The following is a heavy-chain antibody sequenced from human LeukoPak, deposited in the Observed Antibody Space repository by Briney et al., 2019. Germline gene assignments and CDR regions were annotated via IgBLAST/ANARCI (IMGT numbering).Heavy chain of an antibody. Sequence: GGSLRLSCAASGFTFSDYYMSWIRQAPGKGLKWVSYISSSGSTIYYADSVKGRFTISRDNAKNSLYLQMNSLRAEDTAVYYCARDQYCSGGSCYFHYGMDVWGQGTTVTVSS. CDR1: GFTFSDYY. CDR3: ARDQYCSGGSCYFHYGMDV. J-gene: IGHJ6*02. CDR2: ISSSGSTI. D-gene: IGHD2-15*01. V-gene: IGHV3-11*01.